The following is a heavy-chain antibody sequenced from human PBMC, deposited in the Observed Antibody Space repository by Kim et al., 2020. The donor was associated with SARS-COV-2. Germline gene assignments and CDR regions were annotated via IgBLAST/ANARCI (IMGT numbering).Heavy chain of an antibody. V-gene: IGHV3-33*01. J-gene: IGHJ6*02. CDR1: GFTFSSYG. D-gene: IGHD3-10*01. Sequence: GGSLRLSCAASGFTFSSYGMHWVRQAPGKGLEWVAVIWYDGSNKYYADSVKGRFTISRDNSKNTLYLQMNSLRAEDTAVYYCARGLGSGSYFSYYYYYYGMDVWGQGTTVTVSS. CDR2: IWYDGSNK. CDR3: ARGLGSGSYFSYYYYYYGMDV.